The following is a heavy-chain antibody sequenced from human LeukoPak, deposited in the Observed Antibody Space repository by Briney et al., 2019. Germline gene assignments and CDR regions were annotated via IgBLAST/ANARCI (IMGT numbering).Heavy chain of an antibody. J-gene: IGHJ4*02. CDR2: IIPIFGTA. CDR3: ATLPADLRFLEWLIFDY. V-gene: IGHV1-69*05. CDR1: GGTFSSYA. D-gene: IGHD3-3*01. Sequence: SVKVSCKASGGTFSSYAISWVRQAPGQGLEWMGRIIPIFGTANYAQKFQGRVTITTDESTSTAYMELSSLRSEDTAVYYCATLPADLRFLEWLIFDYWGQGTLVTVSS.